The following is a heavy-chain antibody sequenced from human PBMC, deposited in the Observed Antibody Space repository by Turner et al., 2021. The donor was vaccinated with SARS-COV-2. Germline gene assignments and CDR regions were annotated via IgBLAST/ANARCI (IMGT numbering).Heavy chain of an antibody. Sequence: QVQLQESGPGLVKPSETLSLTCTVSGGSVSTGGHYWSWIRQRPGEGLEWIGFVHYSGRTDYTPSLKGRVTMSLNPSKAQFSLRLSSATAADTAVYYCASFKFGELWSYYFDRWGQGTQVTVSS. V-gene: IGHV4-31*03. J-gene: IGHJ5*02. D-gene: IGHD3-10*01. CDR3: ASFKFGELWSYYFDR. CDR2: VHYSGRT. CDR1: GGSVSTGGHY.